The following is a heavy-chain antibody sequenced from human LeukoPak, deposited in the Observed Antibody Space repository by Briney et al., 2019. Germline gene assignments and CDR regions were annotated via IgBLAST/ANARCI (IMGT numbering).Heavy chain of an antibody. CDR1: AGSISSGGYY. J-gene: IGHJ3*02. CDR2: IYHSGST. Sequence: PSETLSLTCTVSAGSISSGGYYWSWIRQPPGKGLEWIGYIYHSGSTYYNPSLKSRVTISVDRSKNQFSLKLSSVTAADTAVYYCARATAPITIFGVVIDPVDAFDIWGQGTMVTVSS. CDR3: ARATAPITIFGVVIDPVDAFDI. V-gene: IGHV4-30-2*01. D-gene: IGHD3-3*01.